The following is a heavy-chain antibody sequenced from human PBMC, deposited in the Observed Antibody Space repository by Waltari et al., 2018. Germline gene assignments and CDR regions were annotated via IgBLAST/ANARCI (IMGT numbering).Heavy chain of an antibody. D-gene: IGHD6-19*01. CDR3: AKALVAVAGTSASWFDP. CDR2: ISGSGGST. CDR1: GFTFISYA. J-gene: IGHJ5*02. Sequence: EVQLVESGGGLVQPGGSLRLSCAASGFTFISYAMSWVRQAPGQGLEWVSAISGSGGSTYYADSVKGRFTISRDNSKNTLYLQMNSLRAEDTAVYYCAKALVAVAGTSASWFDPWGQGTLVTVSS. V-gene: IGHV3-23*04.